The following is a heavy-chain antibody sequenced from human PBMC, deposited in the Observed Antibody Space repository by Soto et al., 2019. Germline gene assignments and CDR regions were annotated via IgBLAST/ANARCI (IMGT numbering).Heavy chain of an antibody. CDR3: ARDGRNWNDVDPDDAFDI. CDR2: IYYSGST. V-gene: IGHV4-59*01. J-gene: IGHJ3*02. D-gene: IGHD1-1*01. CDR1: GGSISSYY. Sequence: SETLSLTCTVSGGSISSYYWSWIRQPPGKGLEWIGYIYYSGSTNYNPSLKSRVTISVDTSKNQFSLKLSSVTAADTAVYYCARDGRNWNDVDPDDAFDIWGQGTMVTVSS.